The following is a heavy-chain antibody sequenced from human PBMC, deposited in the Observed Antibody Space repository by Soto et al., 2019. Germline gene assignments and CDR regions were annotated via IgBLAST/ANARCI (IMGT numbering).Heavy chain of an antibody. V-gene: IGHV2-5*01. J-gene: IGHJ3*02. D-gene: IGHD2-15*01. CDR3: AHSGAYCSGGSCYPEAFDI. Sequence: QITLKESGPTLVKPTQTLTLTCTFSGFSLSSSRVGVGWIRQPPGEALEWLGFIYWNADKRYSPSLKSRLTITKDTSKNQVVLTMTNMDPVDTATYYCAHSGAYCSGGSCYPEAFDIWGQGTMVTVSS. CDR1: GFSLSSSRVG. CDR2: IYWNADK.